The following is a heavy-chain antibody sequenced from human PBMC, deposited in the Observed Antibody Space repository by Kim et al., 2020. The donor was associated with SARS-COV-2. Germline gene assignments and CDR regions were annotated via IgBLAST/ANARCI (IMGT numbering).Heavy chain of an antibody. CDR2: IDPSDSYT. J-gene: IGHJ6*02. CDR1: GYSFTSYW. D-gene: IGHD5-12*01. CDR3: ARGEWLPDYYYGMDV. V-gene: IGHV5-10-1*01. Sequence: GESLKISCKGSGYSFTSYWISWVRQMPGKGLEWMGRIDPSDSYTNYSPSFQGHVTISADKSISTAYLQWSSLKASDTAMYYCARGEWLPDYYYGMDVWGQGTTVTVSS.